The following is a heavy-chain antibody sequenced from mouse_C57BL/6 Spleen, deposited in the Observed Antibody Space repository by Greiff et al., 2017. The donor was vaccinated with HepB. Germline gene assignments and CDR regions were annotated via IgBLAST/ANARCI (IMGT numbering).Heavy chain of an antibody. CDR3: AISYYGSSRGSLFAY. Sequence: EVQLQESVAELVRPGASVKLSCTASGFNIKNTYMHWVKQRPEQGLEWIGRIDPANGNTKYAPKFQGKATITADTSSNTACLQLSSLTSEDTAIYYCAISYYGSSRGSLFAYWGQGTLVTVSA. J-gene: IGHJ3*01. V-gene: IGHV14-3*01. CDR1: GFNIKNTY. CDR2: IDPANGNT. D-gene: IGHD1-1*01.